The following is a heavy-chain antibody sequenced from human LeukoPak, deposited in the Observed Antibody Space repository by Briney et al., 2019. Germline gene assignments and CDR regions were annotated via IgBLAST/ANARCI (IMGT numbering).Heavy chain of an antibody. CDR2: IYTSGGT. D-gene: IGHD1-26*01. CDR1: GASISSFY. CDR3: VTDRSGSYDY. Sequence: SETLSLTCTVSGASISSFYWSWVRQPAGKGLEWIGRIYTSGGTNYNPSLKSRVTMSIDTSKNQFSLKLYSVTAADTAVYYCVTDRSGSYDYWGQGILVTVSS. V-gene: IGHV4-4*07. J-gene: IGHJ4*02.